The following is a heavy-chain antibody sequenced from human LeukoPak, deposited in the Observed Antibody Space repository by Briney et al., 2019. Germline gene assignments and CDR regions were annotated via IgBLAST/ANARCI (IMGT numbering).Heavy chain of an antibody. J-gene: IGHJ4*02. D-gene: IGHD3-10*01. CDR3: ATNQGRSLWFGELLR. Sequence: GGSLRLSCAVSCFTFSSEAMGWVRQLPGGGLEWVSTISPAGGTTYYAESMKGRFTISRDNSKNTLYLQMNSLRAEDTAVYYCATNQGRSLWFGELLRWGQGTLVTLSS. CDR1: CFTFSSEA. V-gene: IGHV3-23*01. CDR2: ISPAGGTT.